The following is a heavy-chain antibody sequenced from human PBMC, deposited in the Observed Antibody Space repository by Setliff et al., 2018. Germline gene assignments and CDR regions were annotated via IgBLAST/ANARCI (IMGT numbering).Heavy chain of an antibody. CDR1: GGSFSGYY. CDR2: IYDSGTT. Sequence: KPSETLSLTCAVYGGSFSGYYWGWVRQPPGKGLEWIGTIYDSGTTYYNPSLKSRVTISVDTSKNQFFLRLSSVTAADTAVYYCAICRYQVPYNYWGQGSLVTVSS. V-gene: IGHV4-34*01. J-gene: IGHJ4*02. D-gene: IGHD2-2*01. CDR3: AICRYQVPYNY.